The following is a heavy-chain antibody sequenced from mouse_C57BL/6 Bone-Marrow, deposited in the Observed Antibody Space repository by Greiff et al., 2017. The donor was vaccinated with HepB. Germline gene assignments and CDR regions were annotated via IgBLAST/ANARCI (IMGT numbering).Heavy chain of an antibody. CDR2: IRNKANGYTT. V-gene: IGHV7-3*01. CDR1: GFTFTDYY. J-gene: IGHJ2*01. Sequence: EVKLQESGGGLVQPGGSLSLSCAASGFTFTDYYMSWVRQPPGKALEWLGFIRNKANGYTTEYSASVKGRFTISRDNSQSILYLQMNALRAEDSATYYCARSHSSGYSYYFDYWGQGTTLTVSS. D-gene: IGHD3-2*02. CDR3: ARSHSSGYSYYFDY.